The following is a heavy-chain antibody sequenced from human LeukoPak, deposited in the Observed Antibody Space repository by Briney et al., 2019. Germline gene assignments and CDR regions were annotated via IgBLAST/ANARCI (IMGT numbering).Heavy chain of an antibody. J-gene: IGHJ5*02. CDR1: GFTFSSYG. CDR2: ISYDGSNK. CDR3: AKDPVNSSSWYLANWFDP. V-gene: IGHV3-30*18. D-gene: IGHD6-13*01. Sequence: GGSLRLSCAASGFTFSSYGMHWVRQAPGKGLEWVAVISYDGSNKYYADSVKGRFTISRDSSKNTLYLQMNSLRAEDTAVYYCAKDPVNSSSWYLANWFDPWGQGTLVTVSS.